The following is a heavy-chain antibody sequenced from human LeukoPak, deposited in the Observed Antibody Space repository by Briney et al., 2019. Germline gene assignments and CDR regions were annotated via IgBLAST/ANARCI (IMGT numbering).Heavy chain of an antibody. CDR1: GFTFSSSD. Sequence: PGGSLRLSCAASGFTFSSSDMHWVRQAPGKGLEWVAFIRYDGNNKYYADSVKGRLTITRDNSKGTLSLQMNSLRAEDTAIYYCVTYRQVMLPFEAWGQGTLVTVSS. J-gene: IGHJ5*02. CDR3: VTYRQVMLPFEA. D-gene: IGHD5-18*01. V-gene: IGHV3-30*02. CDR2: IRYDGNNK.